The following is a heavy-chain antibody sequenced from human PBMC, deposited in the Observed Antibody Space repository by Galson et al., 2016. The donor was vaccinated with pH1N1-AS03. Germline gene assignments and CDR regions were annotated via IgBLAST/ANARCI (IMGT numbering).Heavy chain of an antibody. CDR1: GASISTYY. J-gene: IGHJ1*01. V-gene: IGHV4-4*07. CDR2: IYISGFT. Sequence: SETLSLTCTVSGASISTYYWRWIRQPAGKGLEWIGRIYISGFTNYNPSLKSRVTMSVDTSKNQFSLKLSSVTAADTAVYYCARVANCSGATCPHYFQHWGQGTLVTVSS. CDR3: ARVANCSGATCPHYFQH. D-gene: IGHD2-15*01.